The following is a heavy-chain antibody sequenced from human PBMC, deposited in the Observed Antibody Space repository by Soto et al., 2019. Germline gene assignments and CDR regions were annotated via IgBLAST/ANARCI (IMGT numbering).Heavy chain of an antibody. CDR3: AKGTYVNDAFEI. J-gene: IGHJ3*02. Sequence: GSLRLSCAASGFTFISYTMNWVRQAPGKGLEWVSSITSSGDYIYYGDSVKGRFSISRDNANNSLYLQMNSLRAEDTAMYYCAKGTYVNDAFEIWGQGTMVTVSS. CDR1: GFTFISYT. D-gene: IGHD3-16*01. V-gene: IGHV3-21*04. CDR2: ITSSGDYI.